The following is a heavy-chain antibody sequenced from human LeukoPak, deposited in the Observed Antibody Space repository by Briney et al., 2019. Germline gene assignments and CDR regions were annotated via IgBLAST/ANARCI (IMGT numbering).Heavy chain of an antibody. CDR3: ARDVFRAFDI. D-gene: IGHD3-10*02. Sequence: PSETLSLTCTVSGGSISSYYWSWIRQPPGKGLEWIGYIYYIGSTNYNPSLKSRVTISVDTSKNQFSLKLSSVTAADTAVYYCARDVFRAFDIWGQGTMVIVSS. J-gene: IGHJ3*02. V-gene: IGHV4-59*01. CDR2: IYYIGST. CDR1: GGSISSYY.